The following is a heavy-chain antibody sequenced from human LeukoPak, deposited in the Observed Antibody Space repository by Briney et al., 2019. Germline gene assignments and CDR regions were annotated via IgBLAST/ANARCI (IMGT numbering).Heavy chain of an antibody. Sequence: GGSLRLSCAASGFTFSNFWMSWVRQAPGKGLQWVANIKQDGSEKYYVDSVKGRFTISRDNAKSSLYLQMNSLRAEDTAVYYCARDRGSSSDYWGQGALVTVSS. J-gene: IGHJ4*02. CDR1: GFTFSNFW. V-gene: IGHV3-7*01. CDR2: IKQDGSEK. CDR3: ARDRGSSSDY. D-gene: IGHD6-6*01.